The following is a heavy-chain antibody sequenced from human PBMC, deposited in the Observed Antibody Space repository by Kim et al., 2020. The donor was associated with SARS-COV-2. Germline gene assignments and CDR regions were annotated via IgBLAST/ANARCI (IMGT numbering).Heavy chain of an antibody. CDR3: ASPLYCSGGSCYL. CDR2: IWYDGSKT. D-gene: IGHD2-15*01. J-gene: IGHJ4*02. Sequence: GGSLRLSCAASGFTFSNYGMHWVRQAPGRGLEWVAVIWYDGSKTFYADSVKGRFTISRDNSKNTLYLQMNSLRAEDTAVYYCASPLYCSGGSCYLWGQGILVTVSS. V-gene: IGHV3-33*01. CDR1: GFTFSNYG.